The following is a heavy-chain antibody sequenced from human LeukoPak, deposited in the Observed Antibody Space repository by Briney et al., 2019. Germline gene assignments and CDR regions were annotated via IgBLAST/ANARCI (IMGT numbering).Heavy chain of an antibody. CDR2: MNPNSGNT. CDR3: ARDLMERRGRGNWFDP. CDR1: GYTFTSYD. V-gene: IGHV1-8*01. J-gene: IGHJ5*02. D-gene: IGHD1-1*01. Sequence: ASVKVSCKASGYTFTSYDINWVRQATGQGLEWMGWMNPNSGNTGYAQKFQGRVTMTRNTSISTAYMELSSLRSEDTAVYYCARDLMERRGRGNWFDPWGQGTLVTVPS.